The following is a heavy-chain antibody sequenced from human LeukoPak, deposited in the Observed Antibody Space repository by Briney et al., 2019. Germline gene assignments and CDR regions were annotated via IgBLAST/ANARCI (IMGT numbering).Heavy chain of an antibody. D-gene: IGHD3-10*01. CDR3: ARRYAMVRGVIDY. V-gene: IGHV4-39*01. CDR2: IYYSGST. CDR1: GGSISSSSYY. Sequence: PSETLSLTCTVSGGSISSSSYYWGWIRQPPGKGLEWIGSIYYSGSTYYNPSLKSRVTISVDTSKNQFSLKLSSMTAADTAVYYCARRYAMVRGVIDYWGQGTLVTVSS. J-gene: IGHJ4*02.